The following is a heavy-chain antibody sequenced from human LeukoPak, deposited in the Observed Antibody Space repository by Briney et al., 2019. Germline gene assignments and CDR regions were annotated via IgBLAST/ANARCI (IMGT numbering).Heavy chain of an antibody. CDR3: ARGLRGNSYGSDY. CDR1: GFTFSSXW. V-gene: IGHV3-74*01. Sequence: GGXLRLSCAASGFTFSSXWXXWVRQAPGXXXXXXXRINTDASRTTYADSXXXRFXXSRDNAKNTVHLQMNSLRADDTAVYYCARGLRGNSYGSDYWGQGTLVTVSS. J-gene: IGHJ4*02. D-gene: IGHD5-18*01. CDR2: INTDASRT.